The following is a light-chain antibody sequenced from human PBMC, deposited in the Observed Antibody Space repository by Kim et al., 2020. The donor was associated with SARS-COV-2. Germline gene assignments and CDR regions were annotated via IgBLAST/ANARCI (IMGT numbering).Light chain of an antibody. V-gene: IGKV1-5*03. Sequence: DIQMTQSPSTLSASVGDRVTITCRASQSISNFLAWYQQKPGKAPKLLIYRVSGLQSGVPSRFSGSGSGTEFSLTISSLQPDDFATYHCQQYNTYPLTFRGGTKVDIK. J-gene: IGKJ4*01. CDR2: RVS. CDR3: QQYNTYPLT. CDR1: QSISNF.